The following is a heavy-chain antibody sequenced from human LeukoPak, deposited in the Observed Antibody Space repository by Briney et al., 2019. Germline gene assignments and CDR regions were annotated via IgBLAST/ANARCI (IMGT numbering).Heavy chain of an antibody. D-gene: IGHD3-10*01. Sequence: RTGGSLRLSCAASGFTFDDYGMSWVRQAPGKGLEWVSGINWNGGSTGYADSVKGGFTISRDNAKNSLYLQMNSLRAEDTALYHCARDYYGSGSRPGGFDYWGQGPLVTVSS. J-gene: IGHJ4*02. CDR2: INWNGGST. CDR1: GFTFDDYG. CDR3: ARDYYGSGSRPGGFDY. V-gene: IGHV3-20*01.